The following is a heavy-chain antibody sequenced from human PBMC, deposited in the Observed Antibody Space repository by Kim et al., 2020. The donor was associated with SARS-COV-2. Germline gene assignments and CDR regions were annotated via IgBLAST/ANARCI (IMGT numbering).Heavy chain of an antibody. V-gene: IGHV3-23*01. J-gene: IGHJ4*02. D-gene: IGHD3-10*01. CDR2: ISGSGGST. Sequence: GGSLRLSCAASGFTFSSYAMSWVRQAPGKGLEWVSAISGSGGSTYYADSVKGRFTISRDNSKNTLYLQMNSLRAEDTAVYYCAKAEPIGHVLLWFGELRARYRDPQGGDYWGQGTLVTVSS. CDR1: GFTFSSYA. CDR3: AKAEPIGHVLLWFGELRARYRDPQGGDY.